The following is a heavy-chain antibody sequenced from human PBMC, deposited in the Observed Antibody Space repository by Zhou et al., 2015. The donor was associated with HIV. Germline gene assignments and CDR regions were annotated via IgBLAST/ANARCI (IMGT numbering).Heavy chain of an antibody. Sequence: QVQLVQSGAEVKKPGSSVKVSCKASGGTFSSYAISWVRQAPGQGLEWMGGIIPIFGTANYAQKFQGRVTITADESTSTAYMELSSLRSEDTAVYYCARGREMATIYSYYYYYGMDVWGQGTTVTVSS. CDR1: GGTFSSYA. CDR3: ARGREMATIYSYYYYYGMDV. J-gene: IGHJ6*02. V-gene: IGHV1-69*01. D-gene: IGHD5-24*01. CDR2: IIPIFGTA.